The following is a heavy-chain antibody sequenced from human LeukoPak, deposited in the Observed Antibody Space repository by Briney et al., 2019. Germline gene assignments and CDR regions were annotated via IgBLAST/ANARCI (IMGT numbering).Heavy chain of an antibody. Sequence: ASVKVSCKASGGTFSSYAISWVRRAPGQGLEWMGGIIPIFGTANYAQKFQGRVTITADESTSTAYMELSSLRSEDTAVYYCARDYGDGDWFDPWGQGTLVTVSS. CDR2: IIPIFGTA. J-gene: IGHJ5*02. D-gene: IGHD4-17*01. CDR1: GGTFSSYA. V-gene: IGHV1-69*13. CDR3: ARDYGDGDWFDP.